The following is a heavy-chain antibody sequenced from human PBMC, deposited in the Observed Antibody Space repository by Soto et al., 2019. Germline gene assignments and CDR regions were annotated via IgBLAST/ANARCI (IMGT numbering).Heavy chain of an antibody. J-gene: IGHJ4*02. V-gene: IGHV3-30-3*01. D-gene: IGHD3-10*01. CDR2: ISYDGSNK. CDR1: GFTFSSYA. CDR3: ARDRALTGGSVTFDY. Sequence: PGGSLRLSCAASGFTFSSYAMHWVRQAPGKGLEWVAVISYDGSNKYYADSVKGRFTISRDNSKNTLYPQMNSLRAEDTAVYYCARDRALTGGSVTFDYWGQGTLVTVSS.